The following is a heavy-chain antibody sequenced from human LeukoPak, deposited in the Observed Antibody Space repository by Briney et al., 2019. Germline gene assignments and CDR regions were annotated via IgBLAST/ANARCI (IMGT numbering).Heavy chain of an antibody. CDR2: ISGSGGSR. J-gene: IGHJ4*02. CDR3: AARSDYKDY. CDR1: GFTFSSYE. Sequence: GGSLRLSCAASGFTFSSYEVSWVRQAPGKGLEWVSIISGSGGSRYYAESVKGRLTVSRDNSKEMLYLQMNSLRAEDTAVYYCAARSDYKDYWGQGTLVTVSS. V-gene: IGHV3-23*01. D-gene: IGHD3-10*01.